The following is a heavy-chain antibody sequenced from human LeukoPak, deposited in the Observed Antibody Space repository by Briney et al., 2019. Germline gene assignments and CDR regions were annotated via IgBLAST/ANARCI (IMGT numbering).Heavy chain of an antibody. D-gene: IGHD3-22*01. Sequence: SETLSLTCTVSGGSISISSYYWGWLRQPPGKGLEWIGNISYSGSTYYNPSLKSRVTISIDTSKNQFSLKLSSVTAADTAVYYCVRLPHYYDSSGQRIVNAFDIWGQGTMVTVSS. CDR2: ISYSGST. J-gene: IGHJ3*02. CDR1: GGSISISSYY. CDR3: VRLPHYYDSSGQRIVNAFDI. V-gene: IGHV4-39*01.